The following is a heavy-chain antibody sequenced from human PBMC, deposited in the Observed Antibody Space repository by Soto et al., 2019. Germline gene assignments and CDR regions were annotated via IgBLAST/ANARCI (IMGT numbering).Heavy chain of an antibody. D-gene: IGHD6-19*01. Sequence: VQLVETGGGLIQPGGSLRLSCAASGFTVSSNYMSWVRQAPGKGLEWVSVIYSGGSSYYADSVKGRFTISRDNSKNTLYLQMNSLRAEDTAVYYCARDEKGGAVAGSWGQGTLVTVSS. CDR3: ARDEKGGAVAGS. CDR2: IYSGGSS. CDR1: GFTVSSNY. V-gene: IGHV3-53*02. J-gene: IGHJ5*02.